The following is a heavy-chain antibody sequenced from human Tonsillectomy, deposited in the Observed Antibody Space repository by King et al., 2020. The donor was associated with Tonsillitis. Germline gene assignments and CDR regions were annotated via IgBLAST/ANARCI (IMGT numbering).Heavy chain of an antibody. V-gene: IGHV3-23*04. CDR1: GFTFSYYG. CDR2: ISDTGGST. Sequence: VQLVESGGGLVQPGGSLRLSCAASGFTFSYYGMSWVRQAPGKGLEWVSVISDTGGSTYYADSVKGRFTISRDNSKNTLYLQMNSLRAEDTAVYYCAKDPTAHAAYYSYAMDVWGQGTTVTVSS. J-gene: IGHJ6*02. CDR3: AKDPTAHAAYYSYAMDV.